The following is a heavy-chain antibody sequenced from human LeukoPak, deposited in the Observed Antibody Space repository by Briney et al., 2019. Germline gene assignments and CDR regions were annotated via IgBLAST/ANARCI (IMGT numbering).Heavy chain of an antibody. J-gene: IGHJ4*02. Sequence: GGSLRLSCAASGFTFSSYGMHWVRQAPGKGLEWVAVISYDGSNKYYADSVKGRFTISRDNSKNTLYLQMNSLRAEDTAVYYCAKGGYSYGLWGQGTLVTVSS. CDR1: GFTFSSYG. D-gene: IGHD5-18*01. CDR3: AKGGYSYGL. CDR2: ISYDGSNK. V-gene: IGHV3-30*18.